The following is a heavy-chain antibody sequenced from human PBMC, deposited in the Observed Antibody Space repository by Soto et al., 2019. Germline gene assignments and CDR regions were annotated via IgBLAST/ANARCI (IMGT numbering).Heavy chain of an antibody. D-gene: IGHD6-6*01. J-gene: IGHJ4*02. V-gene: IGHV4-34*01. CDR3: ARTSRFEY. CDR2: INHSGST. CDR1: GGSFSAYY. Sequence: TSETLSLTCAVYGGSFSAYYWSWIRQPPGKGLEWIGEINHSGSTNYNASLKSRVTISVDTSKNQFSLKLSSVTAADTAVYYCARTSRFEYWGQGTLVTVSS.